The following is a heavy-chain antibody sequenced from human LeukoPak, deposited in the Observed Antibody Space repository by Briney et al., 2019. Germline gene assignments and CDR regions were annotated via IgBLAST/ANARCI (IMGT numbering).Heavy chain of an antibody. J-gene: IGHJ4*02. D-gene: IGHD3-22*01. CDR1: GYTFTSYD. CDR3: AIPRSAYYDSSGYNV. Sequence: ASVKVSCKASGYTFTSYDINWVRQATGQVLEWMGSMNPNSGDTGFAQKFQGRVTMTRDTAISTAYMELSSLTSEDTAVYYCAIPRSAYYDSSGYNVWGQGTLVTVSS. V-gene: IGHV1-8*01. CDR2: MNPNSGDT.